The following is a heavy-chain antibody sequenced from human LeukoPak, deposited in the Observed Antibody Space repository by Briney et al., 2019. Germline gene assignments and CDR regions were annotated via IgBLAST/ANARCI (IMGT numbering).Heavy chain of an antibody. D-gene: IGHD5-18*01. CDR1: GFTFSTFA. Sequence: GGSLRLSCEASGFTFSTFAMIWVRQPPGKGLEWVSSIFPSGGEIHYADSVRGRFTISRDNSKSTLSLQMNSLRAEDTAVYYCARDDLSSYGYEGYYFDYWGQGTLVTVSS. V-gene: IGHV3-23*01. CDR3: ARDDLSSYGYEGYYFDY. J-gene: IGHJ4*02. CDR2: IFPSGGEI.